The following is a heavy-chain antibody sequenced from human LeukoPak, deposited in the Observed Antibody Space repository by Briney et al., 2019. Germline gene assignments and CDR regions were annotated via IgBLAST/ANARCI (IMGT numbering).Heavy chain of an antibody. J-gene: IGHJ4*02. CDR1: GYTFTSYG. Sequence: ASVKVSCKASGYTFTSYGVSWVRQAPGQGLEWMGWISGSNGNTNNAQEVQGGVTMTTDTSTSTAYMELRSLRSDDTAVYYCARYPLSYSSNWHYYFDYWGQGTLLTVSS. CDR3: ARYPLSYSSNWHYYFDY. CDR2: ISGSNGNT. V-gene: IGHV1-18*01. D-gene: IGHD6-13*01.